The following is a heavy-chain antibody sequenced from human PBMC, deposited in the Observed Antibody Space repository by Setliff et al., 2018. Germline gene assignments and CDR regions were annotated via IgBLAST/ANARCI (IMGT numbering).Heavy chain of an antibody. D-gene: IGHD2-8*01. J-gene: IGHJ4*02. CDR1: GDSVSSDRFH. Sequence: PSEILSLTCTVSGDSVSSDRFHWGWFRQSAGKGLEWIGRLRIGFSNIYNPSLASRVTISVDTSKNQFSLKLDSVTAADTAVYYCARDPVDGHGHFDYWGQGTLVTVSS. CDR2: LRIGFSN. V-gene: IGHV4-61*02. CDR3: ARDPVDGHGHFDY.